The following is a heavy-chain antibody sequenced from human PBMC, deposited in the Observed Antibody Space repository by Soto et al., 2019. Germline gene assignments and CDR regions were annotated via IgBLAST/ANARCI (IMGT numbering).Heavy chain of an antibody. D-gene: IGHD3-10*01. CDR2: INPSGGSR. J-gene: IGHJ4*02. CDR3: ARDGTMVRGVMSDY. V-gene: IGHV1-46*03. CDR1: GYTFTSYY. Sequence: ASVKVSCKTSGYTFTSYYMHWVRQAPGQGLDWMGMINPSGGSRSYAQKFQGRVTMTRDTSTSTVYMELSSLRSEDTAVYYCARDGTMVRGVMSDYWGQGTLVTVSS.